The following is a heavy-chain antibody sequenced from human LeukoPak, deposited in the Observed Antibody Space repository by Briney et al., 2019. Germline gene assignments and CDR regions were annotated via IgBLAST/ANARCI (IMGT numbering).Heavy chain of an antibody. CDR2: IYYSGTT. V-gene: IGHV4-59*01. J-gene: IGHJ4*02. D-gene: IGHD2-2*01. Sequence: SETLSLTCTVPGGSIGNFYWNWIRQSPGKGLEWIGYIYYSGTTNYNPSLKSRVTISLGMSSNQFSLRLDFVTAADTAVYYCARAASLDYWGQGILVTVSS. CDR1: GGSIGNFY. CDR3: ARAASLDY.